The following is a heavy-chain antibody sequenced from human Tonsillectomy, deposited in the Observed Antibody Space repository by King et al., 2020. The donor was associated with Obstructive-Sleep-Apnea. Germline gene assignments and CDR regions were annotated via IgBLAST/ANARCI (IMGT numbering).Heavy chain of an antibody. CDR1: GGSISSGGYY. Sequence: VQLQESGPGLVKPSQTLSLTCTVSGGSISSGGYYWSWIRQHPGKGLEWIGYIYYSGSTYYNPSLKSRVTISLDTSKKQFSLKLSSVTAADTAVYYCAREGSDAVLFDGFDIWGQGTMVTVSS. CDR3: AREGSDAVLFDGFDI. J-gene: IGHJ3*02. CDR2: IYYSGST. D-gene: IGHD6-19*01. V-gene: IGHV4-31*03.